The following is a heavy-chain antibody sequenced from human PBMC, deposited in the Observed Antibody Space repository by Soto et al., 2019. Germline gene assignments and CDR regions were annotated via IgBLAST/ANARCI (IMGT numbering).Heavy chain of an antibody. D-gene: IGHD2-15*01. CDR3: ARDNDCSGGSCYSTVYYYYGMDV. V-gene: IGHV3-33*01. J-gene: IGHJ6*02. Sequence: QVQLVESGGGVVQPGRSLRLSCAASGFTFSSYGMHWVRQAPGKGLEWVAVIWYDGSNKYYADSVKGRFTISRDNSKNTLYLQMNSLRAEDTAVYYCARDNDCSGGSCYSTVYYYYGMDVWGQGTTFTVSS. CDR2: IWYDGSNK. CDR1: GFTFSSYG.